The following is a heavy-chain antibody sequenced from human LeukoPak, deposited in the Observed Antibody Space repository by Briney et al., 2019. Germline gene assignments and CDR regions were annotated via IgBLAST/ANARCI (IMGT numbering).Heavy chain of an antibody. D-gene: IGHD3-22*01. Sequence: GGSLRLSCAASGFTFSSYEMNWVRQAPGKGLEWVSYISSSGSTIYYADSVKGRFTISRDNAKNSLYLQMNSLRAEDTAVYYCARERYDGRKEFDYWGQGTLLTVSS. CDR2: ISSSGSTI. V-gene: IGHV3-48*03. CDR1: GFTFSSYE. J-gene: IGHJ4*02. CDR3: ARERYDGRKEFDY.